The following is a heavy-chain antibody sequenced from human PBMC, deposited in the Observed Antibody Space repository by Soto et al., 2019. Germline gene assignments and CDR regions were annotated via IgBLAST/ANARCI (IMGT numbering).Heavy chain of an antibody. CDR1: GYAFTTYG. J-gene: IGHJ4*02. CDR2: ISAHNGKT. CDR3: ATGRYGDY. V-gene: IGHV1-18*01. D-gene: IGHD1-1*01. Sequence: QVHLVQSGAEVKKPGASVKVSCQASGYAFTTYGITWVRQAPGQGLEWMGWISAHNGKTNYAQKLQSRTTVTRATSPSTAYMELRSLASDGTAVYYCATGRYGDYWGQGALVTVSS.